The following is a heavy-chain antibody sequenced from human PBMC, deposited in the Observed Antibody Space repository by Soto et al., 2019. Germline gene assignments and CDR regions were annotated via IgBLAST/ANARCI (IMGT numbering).Heavy chain of an antibody. Sequence: PSETLSLTCAVSGGSISSGGYSWSWIRQPPGKGLEWIGYIYHSGSTYYNPSLKSRVTISVDRSKNQFSLKLSSVTAADTAVYYCASYSSGWYRLDYWGQGTLVTVSS. CDR2: IYHSGST. V-gene: IGHV4-30-2*01. J-gene: IGHJ4*02. CDR1: GGSISSGGYS. CDR3: ASYSSGWYRLDY. D-gene: IGHD6-19*01.